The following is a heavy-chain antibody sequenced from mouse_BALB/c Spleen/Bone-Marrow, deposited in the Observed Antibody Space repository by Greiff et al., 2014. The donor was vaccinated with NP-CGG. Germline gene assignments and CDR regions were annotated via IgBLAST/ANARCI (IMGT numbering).Heavy chain of an antibody. V-gene: IGHV5-4*02. CDR1: GFTFSDYY. CDR2: ISDGGSYT. J-gene: IGHJ3*01. CDR3: AREGDGAY. Sequence: EVQRVESGGGLVKPGGSLKLSCAASGFTFSDYYMHWVRQTPEKRLEWVATISDGGSYTYYPDSVKGRFTISRDNAKNNLYLQMSSLKSEDTAMYYCAREGDGAYWGQGTLVTVSA. D-gene: IGHD3-3*01.